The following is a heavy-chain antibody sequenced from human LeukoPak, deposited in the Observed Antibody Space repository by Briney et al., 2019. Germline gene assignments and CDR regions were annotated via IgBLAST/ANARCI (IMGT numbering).Heavy chain of an antibody. CDR2: ISSSSSYI. CDR1: GFTFSSYS. Sequence: PGGSLRLSCAASGFTFSSYSMNWVRQAPGKGLEWVSSISSSSSYIYYADSVKGRFTISRDNAKNSLYLQMNSLRAEDTAVYYCARVGLRGYSYGHYMDVWGKGTTVTVSS. J-gene: IGHJ6*03. V-gene: IGHV3-21*01. CDR3: ARVGLRGYSYGHYMDV. D-gene: IGHD5-18*01.